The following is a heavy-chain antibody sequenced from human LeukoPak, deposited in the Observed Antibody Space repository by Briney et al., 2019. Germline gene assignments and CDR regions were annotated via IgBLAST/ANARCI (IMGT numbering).Heavy chain of an antibody. CDR3: AKVRAGNYYYDSSDY. CDR1: GFTFSSFG. V-gene: IGHV3-23*01. Sequence: GGSLRLSCAASGFTFSSFGMSWVRQAPGKGLEWVSTISGSGSITYYADSMKGRFTISRDNSKNTLYLQVNSLRAEDTAVYSCAKVRAGNYYYDSSDYWGQGTLVTVSS. J-gene: IGHJ4*02. D-gene: IGHD3-22*01. CDR2: ISGSGSIT.